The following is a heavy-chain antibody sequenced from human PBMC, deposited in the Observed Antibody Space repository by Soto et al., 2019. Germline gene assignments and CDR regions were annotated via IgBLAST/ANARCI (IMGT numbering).Heavy chain of an antibody. CDR3: ASLRGNVVVPADY. Sequence: EVQLVESGGGLVQPGGSLRLSCAASGFTFSSYSMNWVRQAPGKGLEGVSYISSSSSTIYYADSVKGRFTISRDNAKNSLYLQMNSLRAEDTAVYYCASLRGNVVVPADYWGQGTLVTVSS. J-gene: IGHJ4*02. CDR2: ISSSSSTI. D-gene: IGHD2-2*01. CDR1: GFTFSSYS. V-gene: IGHV3-48*01.